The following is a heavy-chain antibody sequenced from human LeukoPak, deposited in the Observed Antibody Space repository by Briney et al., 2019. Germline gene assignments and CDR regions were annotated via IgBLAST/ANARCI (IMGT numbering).Heavy chain of an antibody. Sequence: ASVKVSCKASGYTFTSFHMHWVRQAPGQGLEWMGIIDPSGGSTSYAHNFKGRLTMTSDTSTSTVYMDLSSLRSDDTAVYYCARDHDPFAAADQNWFDPWGQGTLVTVFS. J-gene: IGHJ5*02. CDR1: GYTFTSFH. CDR2: IDPSGGST. V-gene: IGHV1-46*01. D-gene: IGHD6-13*01. CDR3: ARDHDPFAAADQNWFDP.